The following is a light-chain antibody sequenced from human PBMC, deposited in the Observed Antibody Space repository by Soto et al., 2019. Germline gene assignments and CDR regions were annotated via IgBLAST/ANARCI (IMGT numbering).Light chain of an antibody. Sequence: DIQMTQSPSTLSASVGDRVTITCRASQSISSWLAWYQQKPGKAPKLLIYDASSLESGVPSRFSGTASGTEFTLTISSLQPDDFATYYCQQYNSYSQTFGHGTKVDI. CDR2: DAS. J-gene: IGKJ1*01. V-gene: IGKV1-5*01. CDR3: QQYNSYSQT. CDR1: QSISSW.